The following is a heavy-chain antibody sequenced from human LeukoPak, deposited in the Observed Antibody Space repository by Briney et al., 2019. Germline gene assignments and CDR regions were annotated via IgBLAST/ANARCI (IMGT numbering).Heavy chain of an antibody. CDR3: ARDSRLGAFDI. V-gene: IGHV4-59*08. CDR1: GGSISSYY. D-gene: IGHD3-9*01. CDR2: IYYSGST. J-gene: IGHJ3*02. Sequence: TPSETLSLTCTVPGGSISSYYWSWIRQPPGKGLEWIGYIYYSGSTNYNPSLKSRVTISVDTSKNQFSLKLSSVTAADTAVYYCARDSRLGAFDIWGQGTMVTVSS.